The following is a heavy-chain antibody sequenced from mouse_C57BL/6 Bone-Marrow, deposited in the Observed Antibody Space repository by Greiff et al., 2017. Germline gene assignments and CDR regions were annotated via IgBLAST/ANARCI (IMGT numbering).Heavy chain of an antibody. Sequence: EVKLQESGPELVKPGASVKISCKASGYSFTDYNMNWVKQSNGKSLEWIGVINPNYGTTSYNQKFKGKATLTVDQSSSTAYMQLNSLTSEDSAVYYCARSYDSLYYYAMDYWGQGTSVTVSS. V-gene: IGHV1-39*01. CDR1: GYSFTDYN. J-gene: IGHJ4*01. CDR2: INPNYGTT. CDR3: ARSYDSLYYYAMDY. D-gene: IGHD2-4*01.